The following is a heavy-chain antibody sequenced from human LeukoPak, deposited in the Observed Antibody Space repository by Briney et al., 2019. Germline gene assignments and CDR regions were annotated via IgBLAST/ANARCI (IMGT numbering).Heavy chain of an antibody. CDR2: IYTCGST. J-gene: IGHJ4*02. Sequence: SETLSLTCTVSGGSISSYYWSWIRQPAGEGLEWIGRIYTCGSTNYNPSLKSRVTMSVDTSKNQFSLKLSSVTAADTAVYYCARDPGTETFDYWGQGTLVTVSS. V-gene: IGHV4-4*07. CDR3: ARDPGTETFDY. CDR1: GGSISSYY. D-gene: IGHD3-10*01.